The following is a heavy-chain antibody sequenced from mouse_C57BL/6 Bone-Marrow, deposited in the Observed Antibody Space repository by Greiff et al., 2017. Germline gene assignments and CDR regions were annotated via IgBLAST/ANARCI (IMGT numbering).Heavy chain of an antibody. V-gene: IGHV1-64*01. CDR2: IHPNSGST. D-gene: IGHD1-1*01. CDR1: GYTFTSYW. J-gene: IGHJ1*03. Sequence: QVQLQQPGAELVKPGASVKLSCKASGYTFTSYWMHWVKQRPGQGLEWIGMIHPNSGSTNYNEKFKSKATLTVDKSSSTAYMQLSSLTSEDSAVYYCARDTTEVAHWYFDVWGTGTTVTVSS. CDR3: ARDTTEVAHWYFDV.